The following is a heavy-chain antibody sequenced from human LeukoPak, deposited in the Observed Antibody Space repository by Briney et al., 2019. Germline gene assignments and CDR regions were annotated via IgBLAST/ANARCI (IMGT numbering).Heavy chain of an antibody. Sequence: GGSLRLSWAPSAFTFSSYAMSWVRQAPGKGREWVPTISGSDDFTYYADAVKGRFTISRDNSRNTLSLQISSLRAEDTALYYCTRGVYCSGGSCSLDYWGQGTLVTVSS. V-gene: IGHV3-23*01. CDR1: AFTFSSYA. D-gene: IGHD2-15*01. CDR3: TRGVYCSGGSCSLDY. CDR2: ISGSDDFT. J-gene: IGHJ4*02.